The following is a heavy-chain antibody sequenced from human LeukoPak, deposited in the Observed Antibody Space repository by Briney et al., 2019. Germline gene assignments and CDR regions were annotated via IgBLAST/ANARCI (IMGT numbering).Heavy chain of an antibody. CDR1: GFTFSTYG. CDR2: IWFDGSER. J-gene: IGHJ6*02. D-gene: IGHD1-26*01. Sequence: GGSLRLSCAASGFTFSTYGMHWVRQARGKGLEWVAVIWFDGSERYYADSVKGRFTISRHNSKNTLYLQMNSLRAEDTAVYYCARGSGNYYNGMDVWGQGTTVTVSS. CDR3: ARGSGNYYNGMDV. V-gene: IGHV3-33*01.